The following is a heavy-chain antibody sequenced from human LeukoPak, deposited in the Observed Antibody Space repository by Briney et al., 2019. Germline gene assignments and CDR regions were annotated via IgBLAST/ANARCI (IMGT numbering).Heavy chain of an antibody. D-gene: IGHD4-17*01. CDR2: IYYSGNT. CDR1: GGSISSCS. CDR3: ARFTVTFKGDWYFDL. J-gene: IGHJ2*01. Sequence: PSETLSLTCTVSGGSISSCSWNWIRQPPGKGLEWIGYIYYSGNTNYNPSLKSRVIISVDTSKNQFSLKLSSVTAADTAVYYCARFTVTFKGDWYFDLWGRGTLVTVSS. V-gene: IGHV4-59*08.